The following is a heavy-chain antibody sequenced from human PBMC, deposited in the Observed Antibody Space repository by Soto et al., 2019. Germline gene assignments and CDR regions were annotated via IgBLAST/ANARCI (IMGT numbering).Heavy chain of an antibody. J-gene: IGHJ4*02. CDR2: ISYDGSNK. CDR1: GFTFSSYT. V-gene: IGHV3-30-3*01. D-gene: IGHD6-19*01. Sequence: QVQLVESGGGVVQPGRSLRLSCAASGFTFSSYTMHWVRQAPGKGLEWVALISYDGSNKYYADSVKGRFTISRGNSRNTRYLQMNSPTAEDTAVYYCARGAGIAVAGTSFDFWGQGTLVTAS. CDR3: ARGAGIAVAGTSFDF.